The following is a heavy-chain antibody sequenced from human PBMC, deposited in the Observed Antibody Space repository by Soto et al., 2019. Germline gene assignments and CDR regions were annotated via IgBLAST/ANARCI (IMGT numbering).Heavy chain of an antibody. D-gene: IGHD6-6*01. CDR3: ARDVPPRSSSPPSDY. CDR2: IYYSGST. CDR1: GGSISSGGYY. Sequence: PSETLSLTCTVSGGSISSGGYYWSWIRQHPGKGLEWIGYIYYSGSTYYNPSLKSRVTISVDTSKNQFSLKLSSVTAADTAVYYCARDVPPRSSSPPSDYWGQGTLVTVSS. J-gene: IGHJ4*02. V-gene: IGHV4-31*03.